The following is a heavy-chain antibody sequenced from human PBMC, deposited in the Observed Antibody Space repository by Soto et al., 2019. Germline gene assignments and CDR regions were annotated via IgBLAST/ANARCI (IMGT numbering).Heavy chain of an antibody. V-gene: IGHV1-2*02. D-gene: IGHD5-12*01. J-gene: IGHJ4*02. CDR3: ANGGGYGHGH. CDR2: ISPRRGDH. Sequence: QLVQSGAEVTKPGASVKVSCKTSGYNFSAHYIHWVRQPPGQGLEWMGWISPRRGDHHSADKFHDRLTLTTDTATTTAFMHLSGLRVNDSAVYYCANGGGYGHGHWGQGTPIIVSS. CDR1: GYNFSAHY.